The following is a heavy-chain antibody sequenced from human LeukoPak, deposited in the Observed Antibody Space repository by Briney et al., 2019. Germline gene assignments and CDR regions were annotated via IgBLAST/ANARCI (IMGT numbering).Heavy chain of an antibody. J-gene: IGHJ4*02. CDR1: GYX. V-gene: IGHV1-2*02. CDR3: ARKGSSFDY. D-gene: IGHD6-6*01. Sequence: GYXMHWVRQAPGXGLEWMGWINPNSGGTYYAQRFQGRVTMTRDTSITTAYMELSRLRSDDSAVYYCARKGSSFDYWGQGTLVTVSS. CDR2: INPNSGGT.